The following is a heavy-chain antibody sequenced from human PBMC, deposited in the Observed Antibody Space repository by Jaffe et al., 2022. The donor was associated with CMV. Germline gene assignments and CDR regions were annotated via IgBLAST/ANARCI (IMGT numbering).Heavy chain of an antibody. D-gene: IGHD4-17*01. J-gene: IGHJ6*02. V-gene: IGHV3-33*01. CDR3: ARVDYGDPYYYYYGMDV. CDR2: IWYDGSNK. Sequence: QVQLVESGGGVVQPGRSLRLSCAASGFTFSSYGMHWVRQAPGKGLEWVAVIWYDGSNKYYADSVKGRFTISRDNSKNTLYLQMNSLRAEDTAVYYCARVDYGDPYYYYYGMDVWGQGTTVTVSS. CDR1: GFTFSSYG.